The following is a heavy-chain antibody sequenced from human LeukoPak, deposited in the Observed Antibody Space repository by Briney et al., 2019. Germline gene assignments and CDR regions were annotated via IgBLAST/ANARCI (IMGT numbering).Heavy chain of an antibody. Sequence: GGSLRLSCAPSGFTFSTYGMHWVRQAPGKGLEWVAFIHYDGSNKYYADSVKGRFTISRDNSKNTLYLQMTSLRAEDTAVYYCAREPFWSGYKAFDYWGQGTLVTVSS. CDR2: IHYDGSNK. V-gene: IGHV3-30*02. CDR3: AREPFWSGYKAFDY. CDR1: GFTFSTYG. D-gene: IGHD3-3*01. J-gene: IGHJ4*02.